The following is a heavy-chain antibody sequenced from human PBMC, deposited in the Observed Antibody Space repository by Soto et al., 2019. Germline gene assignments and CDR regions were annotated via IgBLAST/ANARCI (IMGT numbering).Heavy chain of an antibody. CDR1: GFTFSSYA. D-gene: IGHD6-19*01. CDR3: ANIAVIEVAGTGFDY. V-gene: IGHV3-23*01. CDR2: ISGSGGST. Sequence: EVQLLESGGGLVQPGGSLRLSCAASGFTFSSYAMSWVRQAPGKGLEWVSAISGSGGSTYYADSVKGRFTISRDNSKNTLDLQMNSLRAEDTAVYYCANIAVIEVAGTGFDYWGQGTLVTVSS. J-gene: IGHJ4*02.